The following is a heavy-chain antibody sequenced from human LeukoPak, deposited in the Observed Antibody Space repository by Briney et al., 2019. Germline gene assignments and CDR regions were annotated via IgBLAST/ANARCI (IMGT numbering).Heavy chain of an antibody. CDR3: ARDPLGYCSSTSCHTRDY. CDR2: IYYSGST. D-gene: IGHD2-2*02. J-gene: IGHJ4*02. V-gene: IGHV4-39*07. Sequence: KTSETLSLTCTVSGGSFSSSRYYWGWIRQPPGKGLEWIGTIYYSGSTYYNPSLKSRVTISVDTSKNQFSLKLSSVTAADTAVYYCARDPLGYCSSTSCHTRDYWGQGTLVTVSS. CDR1: GGSFSSSRYY.